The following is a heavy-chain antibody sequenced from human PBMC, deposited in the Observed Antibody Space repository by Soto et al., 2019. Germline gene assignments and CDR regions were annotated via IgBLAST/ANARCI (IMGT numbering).Heavy chain of an antibody. V-gene: IGHV1-8*01. CDR1: GYTITNYD. J-gene: IGHJ5*02. Sequence: ASVKASCKSSGYTITNYDIIWLRQATEQGLEWLGWMNPNSGYTGYAQKFQGRVTMTRNTPINTAYMELGSLTSEDTAVYYCARGSARYNWFDPWGQGTLVTVSS. CDR3: ARGSARYNWFDP. CDR2: MNPNSGYT.